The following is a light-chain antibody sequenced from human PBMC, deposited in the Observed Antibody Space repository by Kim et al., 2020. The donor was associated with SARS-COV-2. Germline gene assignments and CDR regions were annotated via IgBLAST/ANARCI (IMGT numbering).Light chain of an antibody. CDR3: NSRDSNDNVV. CDR2: GKN. Sequence: VALGQTVRITCQGDSLRSYYATWYQQKPGQAPILVIYGKNNRPSGIPDRFSGSTSGNTASLTITGTQAGDEADYYCNSRDSNDNVVFGGGTKVTVL. J-gene: IGLJ2*01. CDR1: SLRSYY. V-gene: IGLV3-19*01.